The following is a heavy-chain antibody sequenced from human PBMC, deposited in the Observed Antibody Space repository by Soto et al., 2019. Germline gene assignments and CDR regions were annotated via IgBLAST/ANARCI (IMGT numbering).Heavy chain of an antibody. CDR2: ISYDGSNK. CDR1: GFTFSSYA. V-gene: IGHV3-30-3*01. J-gene: IGHJ4*02. Sequence: GGSLRLSCAASGFTFSSYAMHWVRQAPGKGLEWVAVISYDGSNKYYADSVKGRFTISRDNSKNTLYLQMNSLRAEDTAVYYCARETYCGGDCYSGYFDYWGQGTLVTVSS. CDR3: ARETYCGGDCYSGYFDY. D-gene: IGHD2-21*02.